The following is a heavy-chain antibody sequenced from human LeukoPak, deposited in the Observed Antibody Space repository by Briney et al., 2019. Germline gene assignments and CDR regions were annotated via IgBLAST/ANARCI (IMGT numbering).Heavy chain of an antibody. D-gene: IGHD3-22*01. Sequence: PGRSLRLSCAASGFTFSSYGMHWVRQAPGKGLEWVAAIWYDGSNKYYADSVKGRFTISRDNSKNTLFLRMNSLRAEDTAVYYCAKALPLFYFDSSGPINYWGQGTLVTVSS. V-gene: IGHV3-33*06. CDR2: IWYDGSNK. CDR1: GFTFSSYG. J-gene: IGHJ4*02. CDR3: AKALPLFYFDSSGPINY.